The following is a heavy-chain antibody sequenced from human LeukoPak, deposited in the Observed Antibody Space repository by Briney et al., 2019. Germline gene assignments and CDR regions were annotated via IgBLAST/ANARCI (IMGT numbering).Heavy chain of an antibody. D-gene: IGHD5-24*01. CDR1: GGSVSSGSYY. V-gene: IGHV4-61*01. J-gene: IGHJ4*02. CDR2: IYYSGIT. Sequence: SETLSLTCTVSGGSVSSGSYYGSWIRQPPGKVLEWIGYIYYSGITNYNPSLKSRVTISADTSKNQFSLKLTSLTAADTAVYYCARGAMATTPFFDYWGQGTLVTVSS. CDR3: ARGAMATTPFFDY.